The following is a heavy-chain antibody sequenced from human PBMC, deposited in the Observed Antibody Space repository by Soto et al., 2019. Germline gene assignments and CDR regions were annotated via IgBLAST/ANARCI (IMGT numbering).Heavy chain of an antibody. CDR1: GFTFSSHW. Sequence: PGGSLRLSCAASGFTFSSHWMHWVRQVPGKGLVWVSHIDSDGNSTTYADSVKGRFTISRDNAKNTGYLQMNSLRAEDTAVYYCVRDDVGVGIDYWGLGTLVTVSS. CDR3: VRDDVGVGIDY. V-gene: IGHV3-74*03. D-gene: IGHD1-26*01. J-gene: IGHJ4*02. CDR2: IDSDGNST.